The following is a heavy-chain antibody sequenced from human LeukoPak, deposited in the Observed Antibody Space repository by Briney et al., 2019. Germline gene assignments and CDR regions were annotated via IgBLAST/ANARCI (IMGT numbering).Heavy chain of an antibody. CDR2: IIPILGIA. Sequence: SVKISCKASGGTFRSYAISWVRQAPGQGLEWMGRIIPILGIANYAQKFQGRVTITADKSTSTAYMELSSLRSEDTAVYYCARDAHQYYYDSSGYLNAVDYWGQGTLVTVSS. CDR3: ARDAHQYYYDSSGYLNAVDY. J-gene: IGHJ4*02. D-gene: IGHD3-22*01. CDR1: GGTFRSYA. V-gene: IGHV1-69*04.